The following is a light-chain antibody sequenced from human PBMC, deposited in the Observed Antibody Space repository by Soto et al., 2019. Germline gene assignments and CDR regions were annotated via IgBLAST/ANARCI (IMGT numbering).Light chain of an antibody. V-gene: IGKV3-20*01. CDR2: GAY. CDR1: QSVDSRY. Sequence: DIVLTQFPGTLSLSPGERATLSCRASQSVDSRYFAWYQHKTGQAPRLLIYGAYNRPGGIRERFSGSGSGTDFTLTISRLEPEDSAVYYCQQSDKSPYTFGQGTKLEIK. CDR3: QQSDKSPYT. J-gene: IGKJ2*01.